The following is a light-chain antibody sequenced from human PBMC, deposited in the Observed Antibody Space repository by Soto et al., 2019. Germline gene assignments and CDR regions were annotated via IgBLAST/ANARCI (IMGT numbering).Light chain of an antibody. Sequence: QSVLTQPPSVSGAPGQRVTISCTGSSSNVGAGYDVHWYQQLPGTAPKLLMYGDSNRPSGVPDRFSGSKSGTSASLAITGLQAEDEADHYCQSYDSSLSGVVFGGGTKLTVL. CDR2: GDS. J-gene: IGLJ2*01. CDR1: SSNVGAGYD. V-gene: IGLV1-40*01. CDR3: QSYDSSLSGVV.